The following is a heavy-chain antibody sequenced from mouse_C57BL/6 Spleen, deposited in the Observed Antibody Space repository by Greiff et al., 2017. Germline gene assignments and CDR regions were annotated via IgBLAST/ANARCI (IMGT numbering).Heavy chain of an antibody. CDR3: ARRFTAVVVRDY. Sequence: QVQLQQSGAELVRPGTSVKVSCKASGYAFTNYLIEWVKQRPGQGLEWIGVINPGSGGTNYNEKFKGKATLTADKSSSTAYMQLSSLTSEDSAVDFCARRFTAVVVRDYWGQGTTLTVSS. V-gene: IGHV1-54*01. CDR1: GYAFTNYL. D-gene: IGHD1-1*01. CDR2: INPGSGGT. J-gene: IGHJ2*01.